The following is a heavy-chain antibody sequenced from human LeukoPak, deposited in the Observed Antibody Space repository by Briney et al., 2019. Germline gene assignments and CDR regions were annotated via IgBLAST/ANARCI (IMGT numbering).Heavy chain of an antibody. CDR1: GGSISSSSYY. J-gene: IGHJ6*03. D-gene: IGHD2-15*01. CDR2: IYYSGST. CDR3: ARVVGYYYYMDV. Sequence: SETLSLTCTVSGGSISSSSYYWGWIRQPPGKGLEWIGSIYYSGSTYYNPSLKSRVTISVDTSKNQFSLKLGSVTAADTAVYYCARVVGYYYYMDVWGKGTTVTVSS. V-gene: IGHV4-39*07.